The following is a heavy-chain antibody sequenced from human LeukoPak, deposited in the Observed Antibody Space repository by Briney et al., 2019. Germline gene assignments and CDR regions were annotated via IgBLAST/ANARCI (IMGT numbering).Heavy chain of an antibody. CDR2: ISAYNGNT. CDR1: GYTFTSYG. V-gene: IGHV1-18*01. J-gene: IGHJ6*02. Sequence: GASVKVSCKASGYTFTSYGISWVRQAPGHGLEWMGWISAYNGNTNYAQKLQGRVTMTTDTSTSTAYMELRSLRSDDTAVYYCARDTAPLRYYGMDVWGQGTTVTVSS. CDR3: ARDTAPLRYYGMDV. D-gene: IGHD2-21*02.